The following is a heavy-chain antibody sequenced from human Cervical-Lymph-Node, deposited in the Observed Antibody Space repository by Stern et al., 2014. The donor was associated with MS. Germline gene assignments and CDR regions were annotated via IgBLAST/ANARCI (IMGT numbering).Heavy chain of an antibody. CDR1: GFSLSTSGVR. D-gene: IGHD1-1*01. CDR2: LDWADVR. V-gene: IGHV2-70*04. CDR3: GRMLGTHIDY. Sequence: QVTLRESGPALVKPTQTLTLTCTFSGFSLSTSGVRVNWIRQPPGKALEWLATLDWADVRFYSTSPKTLRNPPNDSYKNTVVPNMTNMDPVDTAAYYCGRMLGTHIDYWGQGTLVTVSS. J-gene: IGHJ4*02.